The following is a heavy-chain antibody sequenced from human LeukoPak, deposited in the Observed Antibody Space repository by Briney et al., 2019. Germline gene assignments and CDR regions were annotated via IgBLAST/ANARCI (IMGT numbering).Heavy chain of an antibody. CDR1: GYTFTGYC. CDR3: ARGSSWFYFDY. D-gene: IGHD6-13*01. CDR2: INSDSGAT. V-gene: IGHV1-2*02. Sequence: ASVKVSCKSSGYTFTGYCIHWVRQAPGQGLEWMGWINSDSGATHYAQTFQGRVTMTRDTSISTAYMELSRLRSDDTAVYYCARGSSWFYFDYWGQGPLVTVSS. J-gene: IGHJ4*02.